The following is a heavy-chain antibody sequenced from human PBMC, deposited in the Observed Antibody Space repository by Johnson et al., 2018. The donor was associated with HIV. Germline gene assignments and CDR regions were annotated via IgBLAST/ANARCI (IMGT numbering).Heavy chain of an antibody. Sequence: QVQLVESGGGVVQPGGSLRLSCAASDFTFSSYGMHWVRQAPGKGLEWVAFIRYDGSYKYYVDSVKGRFTISRDNSKNTLYLQMNSLRAEDTAVYYCARAGQLPEDAFDIWGQGTMVTVSS. J-gene: IGHJ3*02. V-gene: IGHV3-30*02. CDR2: IRYDGSYK. D-gene: IGHD1-7*01. CDR1: DFTFSSYG. CDR3: ARAGQLPEDAFDI.